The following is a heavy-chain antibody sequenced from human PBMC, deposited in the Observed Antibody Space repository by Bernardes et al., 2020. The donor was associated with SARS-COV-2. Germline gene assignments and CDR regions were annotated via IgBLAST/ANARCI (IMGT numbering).Heavy chain of an antibody. D-gene: IGHD3-22*01. CDR3: AREYSLVVVAPGY. V-gene: IGHV3-30*03. J-gene: IGHJ4*02. CDR1: GFTFSSYG. Sequence: GGSLRLSCAASGFTFSSYGMYWVRQSPGKGLEWVAIISYDGRDTHQADSVKGRFTISRDNSKNTLYLQMNSLRVEDTAVYYCAREYSLVVVAPGYWGQGALVTVSS. CDR2: ISYDGRDT.